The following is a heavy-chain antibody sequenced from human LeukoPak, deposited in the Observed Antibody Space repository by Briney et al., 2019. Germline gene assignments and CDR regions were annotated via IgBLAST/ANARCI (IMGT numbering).Heavy chain of an antibody. CDR3: ARGSGSGGYPYYYGVDV. V-gene: IGHV4-59*01. J-gene: IGHJ6*02. CDR2: VYYSGSS. D-gene: IGHD3-10*01. CDR1: AGSISSYY. Sequence: PSETLSLTCTVSAGSISSYYWSWIRQPPGKGLEWIGYVYYSGSSNYNPSLESRVTMSVDTSKNQFSLNLSSVTAADTAVYYCARGSGSGGYPYYYGVDVWGQGATIIVSS.